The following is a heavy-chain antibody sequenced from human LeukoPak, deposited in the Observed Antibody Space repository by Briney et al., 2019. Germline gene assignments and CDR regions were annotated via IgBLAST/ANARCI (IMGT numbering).Heavy chain of an antibody. Sequence: SETLSLTCAVSGGSISSGGYSWSWIRQPPGKGLEWIGYIYHSGSTYYNPSLKSRVTISVDRSKNQFSLKLSSVTAADTAVYYCARQVGATYAFDYWGQGTLVTVSS. J-gene: IGHJ4*02. CDR1: GGSISSGGYS. V-gene: IGHV4-30-2*01. CDR3: ARQVGATYAFDY. D-gene: IGHD1-26*01. CDR2: IYHSGST.